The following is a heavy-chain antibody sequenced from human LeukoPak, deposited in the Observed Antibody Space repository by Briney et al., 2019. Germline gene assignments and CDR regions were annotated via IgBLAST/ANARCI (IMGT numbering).Heavy chain of an antibody. CDR3: AKAHYYYDSSGYLTRFDY. CDR2: ISGSGGST. J-gene: IGHJ4*02. V-gene: IGHV3-23*01. CDR1: GFTFSSYG. D-gene: IGHD3-22*01. Sequence: PGGSLRLSCAASGFTFSSYGMSWVRQAPGKGLEWVSAISGSGGSTYYADSVKGRFTISRDNSKNTLYLQMNSLRAEDTAVHYCAKAHYYYDSSGYLTRFDYWGQGTLVAVSS.